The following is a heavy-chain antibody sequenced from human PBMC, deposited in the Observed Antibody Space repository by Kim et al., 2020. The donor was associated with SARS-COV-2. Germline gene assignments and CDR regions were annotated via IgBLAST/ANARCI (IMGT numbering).Heavy chain of an antibody. Sequence: GGSLRLSCAASGFTFSDYWMTWIRQAPGKGLEWVANIAQDGFEKYYVDSVKGRFTISRDNGKNSLYLQMSGLRAADTAMYYCTRDPGRQPYDYWGQGTLV. CDR3: TRDPGRQPYDY. J-gene: IGHJ4*02. V-gene: IGHV3-7*01. CDR1: GFTFSDYW. CDR2: IAQDGFEK.